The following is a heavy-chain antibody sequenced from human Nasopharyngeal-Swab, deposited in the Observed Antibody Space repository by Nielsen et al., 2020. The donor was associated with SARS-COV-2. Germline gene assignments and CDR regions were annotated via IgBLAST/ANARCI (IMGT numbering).Heavy chain of an antibody. J-gene: IGHJ4*02. V-gene: IGHV3-11*03. CDR2: ISSSSSYT. CDR1: GFTFSDYY. CDR3: AGGDGFPEGDY. D-gene: IGHD5-24*01. Sequence: GGSLRLSCAASGFTFSDYYMSWIRQAPGRGLEWASYISSSSSYTNYADSVKGRFTISRDNAKNSLYLQMNSLRAEDTAVYYCAGGDGFPEGDYWGQGTLVTVSS.